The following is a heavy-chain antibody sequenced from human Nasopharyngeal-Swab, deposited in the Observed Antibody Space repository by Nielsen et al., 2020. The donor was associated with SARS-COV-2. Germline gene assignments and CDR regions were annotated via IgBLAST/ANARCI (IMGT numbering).Heavy chain of an antibody. CDR1: GFIFSNYG. J-gene: IGHJ6*03. D-gene: IGHD5-12*01. V-gene: IGHV3-30*18. CDR2: ISFDGSSQ. CDR3: AKGWLLGNYMDV. Sequence: GGSLRLSCAASGFIFSNYGMHWVRQTPGKGLEWVAVISFDGSSQYYVDPVKGRFTISRDNSKSTLYLQMNSLRDEDTAAYYCAKGWLLGNYMDVWGNGTTVTVTS.